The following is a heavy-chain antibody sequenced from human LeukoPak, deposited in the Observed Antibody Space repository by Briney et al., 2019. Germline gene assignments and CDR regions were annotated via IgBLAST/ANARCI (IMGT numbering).Heavy chain of an antibody. D-gene: IGHD2/OR15-2a*01. J-gene: IGHJ4*02. CDR1: GGSISSYY. V-gene: IGHV4-59*01. CDR3: ARDSRASMAIDY. CDR2: IYYSGST. Sequence: PSETLSLTCTVSGGSISSYYWSWIRQPPGKGLEWIGYIYYSGSTNYNPSPKSRVTISVDTSKNQFSLKLSSVTAADTAVYYCARDSRASMAIDYWGQGTLVTVSS.